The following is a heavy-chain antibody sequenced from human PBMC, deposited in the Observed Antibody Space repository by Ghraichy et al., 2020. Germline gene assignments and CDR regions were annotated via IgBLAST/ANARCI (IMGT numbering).Heavy chain of an antibody. J-gene: IGHJ4*02. CDR1: GFTFSGYL. CDR3: ARDRTPWLVLVTVIPGEFDF. Sequence: GGSLRLSCAASGFTFSGYLMSWVRQAPGKGLEWVSSISSSSTYIYYADSVKGRFINSRDNAKNSLYLQMNSLRVKDTVVYYCARDRTPWLVLVTVIPGEFDFWCQGTLFTVSS. CDR2: ISSSSTYI. D-gene: IGHD2-21*02. V-gene: IGHV3-21*06.